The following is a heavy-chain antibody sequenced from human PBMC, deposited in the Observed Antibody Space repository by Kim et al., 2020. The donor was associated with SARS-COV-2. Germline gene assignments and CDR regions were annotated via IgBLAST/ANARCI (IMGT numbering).Heavy chain of an antibody. J-gene: IGHJ6*02. CDR3: ARDYRTANYYGMDV. Sequence: PSITSRVTISVDTSKNQFSLKLSSVTAADTAVYYCARDYRTANYYGMDVWGQGTTVTVSS. D-gene: IGHD5-18*01. V-gene: IGHV4-59*01.